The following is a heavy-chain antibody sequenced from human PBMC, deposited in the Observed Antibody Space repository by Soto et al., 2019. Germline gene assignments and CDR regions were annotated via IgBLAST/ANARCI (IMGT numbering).Heavy chain of an antibody. CDR2: ISHNSDYT. Sequence: GSLRLSCAASGLSFCLSFMIWMRQRPVKGLDWVSFISHNSDYTNYADSVRGRFTISRDNDKSSIYLQMNSLRADDTAVYYCANINYGSLDYWGQGTLVTVSS. CDR1: GLSFCLSF. V-gene: IGHV3-11*06. D-gene: IGHD4-4*01. J-gene: IGHJ4*02. CDR3: ANINYGSLDY.